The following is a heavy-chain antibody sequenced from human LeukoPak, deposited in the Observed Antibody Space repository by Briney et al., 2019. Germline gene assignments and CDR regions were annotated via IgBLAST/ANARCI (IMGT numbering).Heavy chain of an antibody. V-gene: IGHV5-51*01. CDR2: LYPGDSDT. CDR1: AYSFSSSW. J-gene: IGHJ4*02. CDR3: ARSRLNSDY. Sequence: GESLKISSKGSAYSFSSSWMAWVRKMRGKGLKWMGILYPGDSDTRYSPSFQGQVTISADKSINTAYLQWSSLKTSDTAMYYCARSRLNSDYWGQGTLVTVSS.